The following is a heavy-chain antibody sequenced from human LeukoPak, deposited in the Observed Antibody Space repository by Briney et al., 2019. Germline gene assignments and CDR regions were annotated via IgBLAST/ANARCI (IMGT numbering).Heavy chain of an antibody. CDR2: IYTSGST. D-gene: IGHD3-22*01. CDR3: ARCPYYYDGSGYYVFDH. J-gene: IGHJ4*02. CDR1: GGSISSANNY. Sequence: SQTLPLTCTVPGGSISSANNYWTWIRQPAGKGLEWIGRIYTSGSTNYNPSLKSRVTISVDTSKNQFSLKLSSVAAADTAVYYCARCPYYYDGSGYYVFDHWGQGTLVTVSS. V-gene: IGHV4-61*02.